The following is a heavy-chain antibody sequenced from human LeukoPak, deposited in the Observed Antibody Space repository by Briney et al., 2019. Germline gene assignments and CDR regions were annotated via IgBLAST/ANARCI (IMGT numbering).Heavy chain of an antibody. CDR1: GFTFSSYA. Sequence: PGGSLRLSCAASGFTFSSYAMSWVRQAPGKGLEWVSAISGSGGSTYYADSVKGRFTISRDNSKNTLYLQMNSLRAEDTAVYYCAKDMSGYSSGWYVQSGDYWGQGTLVTVSS. CDR3: AKDMSGYSSGWYVQSGDY. CDR2: ISGSGGST. J-gene: IGHJ4*02. D-gene: IGHD6-19*01. V-gene: IGHV3-23*01.